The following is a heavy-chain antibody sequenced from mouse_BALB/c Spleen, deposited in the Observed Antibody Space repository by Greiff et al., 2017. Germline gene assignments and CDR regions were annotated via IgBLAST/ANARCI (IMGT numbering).Heavy chain of an antibody. CDR2: IYPGGGYT. CDR3: ARSGLLGLRDY. CDR1: GYTFTNYW. V-gene: IGHV1-63*02. J-gene: IGHJ2*01. D-gene: IGHD3-1*01. Sequence: QVQLQQSGAELVRPGTSVKISCKASGYTFTNYWLGWVKQRPGHGLEWIGDIYPGGGYTNYNEKFKGKATLTADTSSSTAYMQLSSLTSEDSAVYFCARSGLLGLRDYWGQGTTLTVSS.